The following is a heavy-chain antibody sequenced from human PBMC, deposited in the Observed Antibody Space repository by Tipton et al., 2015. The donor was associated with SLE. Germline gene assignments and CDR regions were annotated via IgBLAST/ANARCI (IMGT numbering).Heavy chain of an antibody. CDR2: IYYSGRT. J-gene: IGHJ4*01. V-gene: IGHV4-39*07. Sequence: LRLSCTVSGGSISSSNHYWGWIRQPPGKGLEWIGSIYYSGRTYYNPSLKSRVTISHDTSKDQFSLKVTSVTAADTAVYFCARAFTYDYWSADSGTPSLAYFDYWGHGTLVTVSS. CDR1: GGSISSSNHY. CDR3: ARAFTYDYWSADSGTPSLAYFDY. D-gene: IGHD3-3*01.